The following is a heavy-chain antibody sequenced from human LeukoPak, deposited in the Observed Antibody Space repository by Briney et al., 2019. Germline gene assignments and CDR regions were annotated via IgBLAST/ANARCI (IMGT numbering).Heavy chain of an antibody. CDR1: GYTFTSYY. J-gene: IGHJ4*02. V-gene: IGHV1-46*03. D-gene: IGHD2-2*01. Sequence: GASVKVSCKASGYTFTSYYMHWVRQAPGQGLEWMGIINPSGGSTSYAQKFQGRVTMTGDTSTSTVYMELSSLRSEDTAVYYCARVVPAATPSYYYFDYWGQGTLVTVSS. CDR3: ARVVPAATPSYYYFDY. CDR2: INPSGGST.